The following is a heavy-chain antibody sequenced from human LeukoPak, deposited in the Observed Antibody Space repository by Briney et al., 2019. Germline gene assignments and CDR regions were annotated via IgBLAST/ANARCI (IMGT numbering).Heavy chain of an antibody. D-gene: IGHD1-26*01. CDR3: ASSVAGSYYGFRSLYYFDY. Sequence: SETLSLTCAVYGGSFSGYYWSWIRQPPGKGLEWIGEINHSGSTNYNPSLKSRVTISVDTSKNQFSLKLSSVTAADTAVYYCASSVAGSYYGFRSLYYFDYWGQGTLVTVSS. J-gene: IGHJ4*02. CDR1: GGSFSGYY. V-gene: IGHV4-34*01. CDR2: INHSGST.